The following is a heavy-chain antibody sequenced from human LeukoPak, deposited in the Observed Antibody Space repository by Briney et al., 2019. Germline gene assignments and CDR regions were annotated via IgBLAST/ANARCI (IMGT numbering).Heavy chain of an antibody. CDR1: GGSISNTNW. CDR3: SRENGAFSPFGY. D-gene: IGHD2-8*01. J-gene: IGHJ4*02. Sequence: VQPSGTLSLTCGVSGGSISNTNWWGWVRQPPGQGLEWIGEISLTGLTHYNPSLESRVTVSLDKSKNQLSLNLTSVTAADTAVYYCSRENGAFSPFGYWGQGTLVTVLS. CDR2: ISLTGLT. V-gene: IGHV4-4*02.